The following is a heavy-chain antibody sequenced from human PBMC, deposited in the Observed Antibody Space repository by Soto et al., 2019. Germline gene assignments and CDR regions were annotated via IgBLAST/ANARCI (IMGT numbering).Heavy chain of an antibody. Sequence: QAQLVQSGAEVKKPGASVKVSCKASGYTFTSHGISWVRQAPGQGLEWLGWISANNGDTNYAQKFQGRVTVTTDTSTSTGYMELRSLRSEDTAVYYCARMLRGSNIDYYCYMDVWGKGTTVTVSS. D-gene: IGHD2-15*01. CDR1: GYTFTSHG. J-gene: IGHJ6*03. V-gene: IGHV1-18*01. CDR2: ISANNGDT. CDR3: ARMLRGSNIDYYCYMDV.